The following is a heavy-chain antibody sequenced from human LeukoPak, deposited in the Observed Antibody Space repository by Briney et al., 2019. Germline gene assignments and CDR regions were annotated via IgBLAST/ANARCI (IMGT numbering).Heavy chain of an antibody. Sequence: GASVKVSCKASGYTFTSYYVHWVRQAPGQGLEWMGIISPSGASTSYAQKFQGRVTMTRDMSTSTVYMELSSLRSEDTAVYYCARVHHYFDIAFDYWGQGTLVTVSS. V-gene: IGHV1-46*01. D-gene: IGHD3-22*01. J-gene: IGHJ4*02. CDR3: ARVHHYFDIAFDY. CDR1: GYTFTSYY. CDR2: ISPSGAST.